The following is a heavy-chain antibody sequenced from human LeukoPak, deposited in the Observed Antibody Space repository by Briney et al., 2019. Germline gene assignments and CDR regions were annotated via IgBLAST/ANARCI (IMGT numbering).Heavy chain of an antibody. J-gene: IGHJ3*02. CDR1: GGTFSSYA. V-gene: IGHV1-69*06. D-gene: IGHD3-10*01. CDR2: IIPIFGTA. CDR3: ARVEDYYGSGGSAFDI. Sequence: ASVKVSCKASGGTFSSYAISWVRQAPGQGLEWMGGIIPIFGTANYAQKFQGRVTITADKSTSTAYMELSSLRSEDTAVYYCARVEDYYGSGGSAFDIWGQGTMVTVSS.